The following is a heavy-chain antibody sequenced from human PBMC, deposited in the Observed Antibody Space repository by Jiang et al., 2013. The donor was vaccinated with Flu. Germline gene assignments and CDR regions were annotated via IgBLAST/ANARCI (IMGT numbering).Heavy chain of an antibody. CDR3: TTGSVGTTGLFDF. CDR1: GSRLSGLV. Sequence: GAEVKMPGASVKVSCKVSGSRLSGLVMHWVRQAPGKGLEWMGGFDPEQDETIYAQRVQGRVTMTEDTSTNTAYMDLSNVRSEDTAVYYCTTGSVGTTGLFDFWGQGTLVTVSS. CDR2: FDPEQDET. V-gene: IGHV1-24*01. J-gene: IGHJ4*02. D-gene: IGHD1-1*01.